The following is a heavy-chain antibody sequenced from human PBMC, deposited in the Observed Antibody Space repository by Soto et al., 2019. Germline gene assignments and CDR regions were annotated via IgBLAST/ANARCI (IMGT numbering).Heavy chain of an antibody. CDR3: ARDVADGGNSFGNY. J-gene: IGHJ4*02. CDR1: GFTFSSYA. D-gene: IGHD2-21*02. Sequence: QVQLVESGGGVVQPGRSLRLSCAASGFTFSSYAMHWVRQAPGKGLEWVAVISYDGSNKYYADSVKGRFTISRDNSKNTLYLQMNSLRAEDTAVYYWARDVADGGNSFGNYWGQGTLVTVSS. CDR2: ISYDGSNK. V-gene: IGHV3-30-3*01.